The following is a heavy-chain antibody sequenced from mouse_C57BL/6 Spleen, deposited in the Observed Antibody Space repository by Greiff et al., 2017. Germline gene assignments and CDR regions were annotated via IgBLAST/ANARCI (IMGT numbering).Heavy chain of an antibody. CDR3: ARGDGYYTYGFDY. Sequence: VQLQQSGPELVKPGASVKISCKASGYSFTGYYMNWVKQSPGKSLEWIGEINPSTGGTTYNQKFKAKATLTVDKSSSTAYMQLKSLTSEDSAVYYCARGDGYYTYGFDYWGQGTTLTVSA. CDR1: GYSFTGYY. D-gene: IGHD2-3*01. J-gene: IGHJ2*01. V-gene: IGHV1-42*01. CDR2: INPSTGGT.